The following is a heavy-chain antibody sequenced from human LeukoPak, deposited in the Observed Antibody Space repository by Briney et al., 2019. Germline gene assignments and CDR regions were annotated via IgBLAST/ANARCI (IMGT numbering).Heavy chain of an antibody. CDR3: AKHADDLLHLFDY. CDR1: GFTLSSYA. D-gene: IGHD1-26*01. V-gene: IGHV3-23*01. J-gene: IGHJ4*02. Sequence: GGSLRLSCAASGFTLSSYAMSWVRQAPGKGLEWVSGFSASGGSTYYAESVKGRFTISRDNSKNTLYLQMNSLRADDTAVYYCAKHADDLLHLFDYWGQGTLVTVSS. CDR2: FSASGGST.